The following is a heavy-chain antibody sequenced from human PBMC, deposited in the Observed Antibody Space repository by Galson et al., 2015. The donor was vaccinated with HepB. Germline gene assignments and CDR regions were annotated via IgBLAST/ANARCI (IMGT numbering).Heavy chain of an antibody. D-gene: IGHD3/OR15-3a*01. J-gene: IGHJ4*02. CDR1: GFTFSSYG. V-gene: IGHV3-33*01. Sequence: SLRLSCAASGFTFSSYGMHWVRQAPGKGLEWVAVIWYDGSNKYYADSVKGRFTISRDNSKNTLYLQMNSLRAEDTAIYYCARGGEDWDQYYFDCWGQGTLVTVSS. CDR3: ARGGEDWDQYYFDC. CDR2: IWYDGSNK.